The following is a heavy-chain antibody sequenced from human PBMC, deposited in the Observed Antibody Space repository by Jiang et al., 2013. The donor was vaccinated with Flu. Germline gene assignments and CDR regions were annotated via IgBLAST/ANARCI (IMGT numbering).Heavy chain of an antibody. D-gene: IGHD7-27*01. V-gene: IGHV3-73*01. CDR2: IRSKANSYAT. J-gene: IGHJ4*02. CDR1: GFTFSGSA. CDR3: TRPRTTGDL. Sequence: QLVESGGGLVQPGGSLKLSCAASGFTFSGSAMHWVRQASGKGLEWVGRIRSKANSYATAYAASVKGRFTISRDDSKNTAYLQMNSLKTEDTAVYYCTRPRTTGDLWGQGTLVTVSS.